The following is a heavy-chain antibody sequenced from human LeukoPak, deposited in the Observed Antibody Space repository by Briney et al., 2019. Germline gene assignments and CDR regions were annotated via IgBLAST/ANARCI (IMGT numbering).Heavy chain of an antibody. Sequence: GGSLRLSCTASEFTLSNYWMHWVRQVPGKGLEWVSSISSSSSYINYADSVRGRFTISRDNAKNSLFLQMDSLRGEDTAVYYCARCTTGKTFGSLREIKKSREIDFWGQGTLVTVSS. D-gene: IGHD1-1*01. V-gene: IGHV3-21*01. CDR3: ARCTTGKTFGSLREIKKSREIDF. CDR1: EFTLSNYW. CDR2: ISSSSSYI. J-gene: IGHJ4*02.